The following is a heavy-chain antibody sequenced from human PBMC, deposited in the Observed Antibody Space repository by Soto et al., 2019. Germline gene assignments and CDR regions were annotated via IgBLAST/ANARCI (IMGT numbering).Heavy chain of an antibody. Sequence: GGPLRVSETASWCTFGDYAISWFRQAPGKGLEWVGFIRSKAYGGTTEYAASVKGRFTISRDDSKSIAYLQMNSLKTEDTAVYYCTSVRFLEWLTYYYYYYMDVWGKGTTVTLSS. V-gene: IGHV3-49*03. CDR2: IRSKAYGGTT. J-gene: IGHJ6*03. D-gene: IGHD3-3*01. CDR3: TSVRFLEWLTYYYYYYMDV. CDR1: WCTFGDYA.